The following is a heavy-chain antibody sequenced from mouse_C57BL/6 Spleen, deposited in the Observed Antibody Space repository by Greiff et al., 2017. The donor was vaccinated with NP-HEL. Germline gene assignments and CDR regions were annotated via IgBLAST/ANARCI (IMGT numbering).Heavy chain of an antibody. V-gene: IGHV1-69*01. CDR3: ARSGSSGSAWFAY. CDR1: GYTFTSYW. CDR2: IDPSDSYT. J-gene: IGHJ3*01. Sequence: QVQLQQPGAELVMPGASVKLSCKASGYTFTSYWMHWVKQRPGQGLEWIGEIDPSDSYTNYNQKFKGKSTLTVDKSSSTAYMQLSSLTSEDSAVYYCARSGSSGSAWFAYWGQGTLVTVSA. D-gene: IGHD3-2*02.